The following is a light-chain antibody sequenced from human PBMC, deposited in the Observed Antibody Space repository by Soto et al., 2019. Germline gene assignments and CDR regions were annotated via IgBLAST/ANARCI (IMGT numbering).Light chain of an antibody. CDR2: DDS. J-gene: IGLJ2*01. CDR1: NIGNKN. Sequence: SYELTQPPSVSAAPGQTASITCGGNNIGNKNVYWYQQKPGQAPLLVIYDDSDRPSGIPERFSGSNSVNTASLTIRGVGVGDEADYFCQVWDTSSDHVVFGGGTQLTVL. V-gene: IGLV3-21*02. CDR3: QVWDTSSDHVV.